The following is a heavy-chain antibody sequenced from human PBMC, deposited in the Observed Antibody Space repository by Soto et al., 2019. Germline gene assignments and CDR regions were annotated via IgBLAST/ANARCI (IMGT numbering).Heavy chain of an antibody. CDR1: GGSISSYY. Sequence: QVQLQESGPGLVKPSETLSLTCTVSGGSISSYYWSWIRQPPGKGLEWIGYIYYSGSTNYNPSLKSRVTISVDTSKNQFSLKLSSVTAADTAVYYCARGKAARPRLLLWFDPWGQGTLVTVSS. V-gene: IGHV4-59*01. CDR2: IYYSGST. J-gene: IGHJ5*02. D-gene: IGHD6-6*01. CDR3: ARGKAARPRLLLWFDP.